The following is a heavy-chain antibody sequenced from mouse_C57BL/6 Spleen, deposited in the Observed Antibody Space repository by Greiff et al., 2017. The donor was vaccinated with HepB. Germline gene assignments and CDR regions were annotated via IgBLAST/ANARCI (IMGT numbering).Heavy chain of an antibody. D-gene: IGHD2-4*01. J-gene: IGHJ4*01. Sequence: VQLQESGAELVKPGASVKLSCKASGYTFTSYWMQWVKQRPGQGLEWIGEIDPSDSYTNYNQKFKGKATLTVDTSSSTAYMQLSSLTSEDSAVYYCARGGGYDYAYAMDYWGQGTSVTVSS. V-gene: IGHV1-50*01. CDR2: IDPSDSYT. CDR3: ARGGGYDYAYAMDY. CDR1: GYTFTSYW.